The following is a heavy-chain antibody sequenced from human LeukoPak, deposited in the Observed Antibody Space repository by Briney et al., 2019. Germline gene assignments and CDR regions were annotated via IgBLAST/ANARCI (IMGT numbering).Heavy chain of an antibody. V-gene: IGHV3-30*19. Sequence: GGSLRLSCAASGFTFSSYGMHWVRQAPGKGLEWVAVISYDGSHKYYADSVKGRFTISRDNSNNTLYLQMNSLRPEDTAVYFCARAAVGTSTGTTWGIGYWGQGTLVTVS. CDR3: ARAAVGTSTGTTWGIGY. J-gene: IGHJ4*02. CDR2: ISYDGSHK. D-gene: IGHD1-1*01. CDR1: GFTFSSYG.